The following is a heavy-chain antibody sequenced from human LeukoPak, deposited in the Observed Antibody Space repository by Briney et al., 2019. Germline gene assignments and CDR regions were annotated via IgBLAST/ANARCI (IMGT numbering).Heavy chain of an antibody. J-gene: IGHJ4*02. V-gene: IGHV3-23*01. CDR3: AKASSSGRELVAWFHY. D-gene: IGHD6-19*01. Sequence: PGGTLRLYCAASAFTFSGYALSWLGQAPGKALLGVSAISGSGGSPYYADPVKGRFTISRVNATNTMHLQMNSPSAWAPAASYCAKASSSGRELVAWFHYSGEGALVTVSS. CDR1: AFTFSGYA. CDR2: ISGSGGSP.